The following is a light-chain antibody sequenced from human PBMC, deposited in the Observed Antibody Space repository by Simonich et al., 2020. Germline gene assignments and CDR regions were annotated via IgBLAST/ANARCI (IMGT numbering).Light chain of an antibody. J-gene: IGLJ3*02. V-gene: IGLV1-44*01. Sequence: HSVLTQPPSASGTPGQRVTISCSGSSSNIGSNTVNWDQHLPGTAPKLLIYSNKQRPPGVPDRFSGSKSGTSASLAISGLRSEDKADYYCAAWDDSLSGWVFGGGTKLTVL. CDR1: SSNIGSNT. CDR3: AAWDDSLSGWV. CDR2: SNK.